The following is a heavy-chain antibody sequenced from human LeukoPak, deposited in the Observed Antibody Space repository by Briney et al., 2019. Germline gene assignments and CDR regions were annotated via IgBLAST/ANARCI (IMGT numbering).Heavy chain of an antibody. D-gene: IGHD6-19*01. CDR2: IYYSGST. J-gene: IGHJ6*02. Sequence: SETLSLTCTVSGGSISSYYWSWIRQPPGKGLEWIGYIYYSGSTNYNPSLKSRVTISVDTSKNQFSLKLSSVTAADAAVYYCASLESVYSSGWWDYGMDVWGQGTTVTVSS. V-gene: IGHV4-59*01. CDR1: GGSISSYY. CDR3: ASLESVYSSGWWDYGMDV.